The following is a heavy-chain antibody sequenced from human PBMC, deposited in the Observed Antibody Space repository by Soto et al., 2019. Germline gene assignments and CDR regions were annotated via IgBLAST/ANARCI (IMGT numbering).Heavy chain of an antibody. CDR1: GYTFTSYG. CDR2: ISAYNGNT. D-gene: IGHD3-3*01. CDR3: ARVLYDFWSGHYYYYYGMDV. J-gene: IGHJ6*02. V-gene: IGHV1-18*01. Sequence: VSGKVSCKGSGYTFTSYGISWVRQAPGQGLEWMGWISAYNGNTNYAQKLQGRVTMTTDTSTSTAYMELRSLRSDDTAVYYCARVLYDFWSGHYYYYYGMDVWGQGTTVTSP.